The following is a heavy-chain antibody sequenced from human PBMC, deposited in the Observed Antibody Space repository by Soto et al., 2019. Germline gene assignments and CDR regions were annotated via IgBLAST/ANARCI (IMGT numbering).Heavy chain of an antibody. V-gene: IGHV3-33*01. Sequence: GGSLRLSCAASGFTFVSYGMHWVRHAAGKGLEWVAVIWYDGSNKYYADSVKGRFTISRDNSKNTLYLQMNSLRAEDTAVYYCATPHYYDSSGYGAFDIWGQGTMVTVSS. CDR2: IWYDGSNK. CDR3: ATPHYYDSSGYGAFDI. CDR1: GFTFVSYG. D-gene: IGHD3-22*01. J-gene: IGHJ3*02.